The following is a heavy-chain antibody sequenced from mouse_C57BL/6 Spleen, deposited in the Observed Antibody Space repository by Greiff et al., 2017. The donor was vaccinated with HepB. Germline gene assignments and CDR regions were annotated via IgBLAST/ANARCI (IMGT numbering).Heavy chain of an antibody. CDR2: IDPSDSYT. CDR3: ARPDGYPFAY. J-gene: IGHJ3*01. CDR1: GYTFTSYW. Sequence: QVQLQQPGAELVMPVASVKLSCKASGYTFTSYWMHWVKQRPGQGLEWIGEIDPSDSYTNYNQKFKGKSTLTVDKSSSTAYMQLSSLTSEDSAVYYCARPDGYPFAYWGQGTLVTVAA. D-gene: IGHD2-3*01. V-gene: IGHV1-69*01.